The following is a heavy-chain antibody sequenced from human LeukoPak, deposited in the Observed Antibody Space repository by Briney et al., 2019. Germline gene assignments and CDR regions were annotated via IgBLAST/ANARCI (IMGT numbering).Heavy chain of an antibody. V-gene: IGHV3-23*01. Sequence: GGSLRLSCAASGFTFSSYAMSWVRQAPGKWLEWVSAISGSGGSTYYADSVKGRFTISRDNSKNTLYLQMNSLRAEDTAVYYCAKCPRSSYYDILTGYYAAFDYWGQGTLVTVSS. D-gene: IGHD3-9*01. CDR1: GFTFSSYA. J-gene: IGHJ4*02. CDR3: AKCPRSSYYDILTGYYAAFDY. CDR2: ISGSGGST.